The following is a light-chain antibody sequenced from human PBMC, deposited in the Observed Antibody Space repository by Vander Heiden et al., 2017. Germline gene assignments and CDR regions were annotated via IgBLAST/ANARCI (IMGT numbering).Light chain of an antibody. J-gene: IGKJ2*01. V-gene: IGKV3-11*01. CDR1: QSVSSY. CDR2: DAS. Sequence: EIVLTQSPATLSLSPGERATLSCRASQSVSSYLAWYQQKPGQAPRLLIYDASNRATGITARFSGSGSGTDFTLTISRLEPEDFAVYYCQQRSNWPPEYTFGQGTKLEIK. CDR3: QQRSNWPPEYT.